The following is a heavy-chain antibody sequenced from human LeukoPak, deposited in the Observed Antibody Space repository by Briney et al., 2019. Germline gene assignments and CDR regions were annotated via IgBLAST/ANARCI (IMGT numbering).Heavy chain of an antibody. Sequence: SENLSLTCAVYGGSFSGYYWSWIRQPPGKGLEWIGEINHSGSTNYNPSLKSRVTISVDTSKNQFSLKLSSVTAADTAVYFCARGLRYFDWGQGTLVTVSS. D-gene: IGHD3-9*01. CDR2: INHSGST. J-gene: IGHJ4*02. CDR1: GGSFSGYY. V-gene: IGHV4-34*01. CDR3: ARGLRYFD.